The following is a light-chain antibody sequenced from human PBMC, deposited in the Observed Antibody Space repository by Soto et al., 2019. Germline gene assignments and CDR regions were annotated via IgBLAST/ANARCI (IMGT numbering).Light chain of an antibody. J-gene: IGKJ1*01. CDR2: GIS. V-gene: IGKV3-15*01. Sequence: EMVMTQSPAILSVSPGESATLSCRASQSVNSNYLAWYQQHPGQPPRLLIYGISTRATGIPARFSGSGSGTEFSLTISSLQSEDFATYYCQQYYSYPQTFGQGTKVEIK. CDR1: QSVNSN. CDR3: QQYYSYPQT.